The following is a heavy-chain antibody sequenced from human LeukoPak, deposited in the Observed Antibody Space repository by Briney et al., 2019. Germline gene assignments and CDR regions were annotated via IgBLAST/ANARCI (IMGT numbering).Heavy chain of an antibody. CDR1: GYSFNIYE. V-gene: IGHV1-8*01. CDR2: VDPNSGDT. Sequence: ASVKVSCKTSGYSFNIYEINWVRQATGQGLEWMGWVDPNSGDTDYAQKFQGRLTMTRNTSISTAYMELSGLRLEDTAVYYCSRGPRFDPWGQGTQVTVSS. CDR3: SRGPRFDP. J-gene: IGHJ5*02.